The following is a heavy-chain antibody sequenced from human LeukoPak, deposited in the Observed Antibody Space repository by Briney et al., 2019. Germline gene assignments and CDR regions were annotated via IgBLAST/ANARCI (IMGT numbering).Heavy chain of an antibody. D-gene: IGHD6-6*01. V-gene: IGHV1-24*01. J-gene: IGHJ5*02. CDR3: ATGAWQLGRPWFDP. Sequence: ASVKVSCKVSGYTLTELSMHWVRQAPGKGLEWMGGFDPEDGETIYAQKFQGRVTMTEDTSTDTAYMELSSLRSEDTAVYYCATGAWQLGRPWFDPWGQGTLVTVSS. CDR2: FDPEDGET. CDR1: GYTLTELS.